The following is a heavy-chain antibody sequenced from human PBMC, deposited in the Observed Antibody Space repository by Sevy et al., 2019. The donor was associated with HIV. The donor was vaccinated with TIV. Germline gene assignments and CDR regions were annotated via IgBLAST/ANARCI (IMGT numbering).Heavy chain of an antibody. J-gene: IGHJ6*02. CDR3: ARYCTGAVCYASYYYYGMDV. V-gene: IGHV1-69*13. Sequence: ASVKVSCKASGGTFSSYAISWVRQAPGQGLEWMGGIMPIFGTANCAQKFQGRVTITADESRSTAYMELSSLRSEDTAVYYCARYCTGAVCYASYYYYGMDVWGQGTTVTVSS. D-gene: IGHD2-8*02. CDR1: GGTFSSYA. CDR2: IMPIFGTA.